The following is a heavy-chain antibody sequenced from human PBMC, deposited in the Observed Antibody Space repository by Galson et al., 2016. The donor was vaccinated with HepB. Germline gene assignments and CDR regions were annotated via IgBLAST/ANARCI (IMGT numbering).Heavy chain of an antibody. D-gene: IGHD6-19*01. V-gene: IGHV4-39*01. Sequence: ETLSLTCTVSGGSISSSSDYWGWIRQPPGKGLEWIGSIYYSGRTYNNPSLRIRVSISVDTSKNQFSLKLGSVTAADTGVYYCARHAPNEGSGWILYFDLWGRGTLVTVSS. CDR3: ARHAPNEGSGWILYFDL. CDR2: IYYSGRT. CDR1: GGSISSSSDY. J-gene: IGHJ2*01.